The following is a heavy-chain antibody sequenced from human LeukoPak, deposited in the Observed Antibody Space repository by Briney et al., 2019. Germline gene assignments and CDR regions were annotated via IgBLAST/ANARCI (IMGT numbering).Heavy chain of an antibody. V-gene: IGHV1-69*05. CDR1: GGTFSSYA. CDR2: IIPIFGTA. Sequence: ASVKVSCKASGGTFSSYAISWVRQAPGQGLEWMGGIIPIFGTANYAQKFQGRVTMTRDTSTSTVHMELSGLRSEDTAVYYCARDQEAFDYWGQGTLVTVSS. CDR3: ARDQEAFDY. J-gene: IGHJ4*02.